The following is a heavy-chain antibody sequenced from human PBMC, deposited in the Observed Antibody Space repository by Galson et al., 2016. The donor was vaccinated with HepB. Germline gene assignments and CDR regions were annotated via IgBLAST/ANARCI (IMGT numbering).Heavy chain of an antibody. V-gene: IGHV3-48*02. CDR3: ARGPPYCSGGRCHSC. CDR2: ISSGGNSI. Sequence: SLRLSCAASGFSVTSFSMNWVRQAPGKGLEWVSHISSGGNSIYNADSVKGRFTISRDNAKNSVYLQMNSLRDEDTAVYYCARGPPYCSGGRCHSCWGQGTLVTVSS. J-gene: IGHJ4*02. D-gene: IGHD2-15*01. CDR1: GFSVTSFS.